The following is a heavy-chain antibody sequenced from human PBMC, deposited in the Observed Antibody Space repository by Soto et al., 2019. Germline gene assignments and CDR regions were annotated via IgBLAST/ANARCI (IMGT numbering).Heavy chain of an antibody. CDR2: IYHSGST. J-gene: IGHJ5*01. D-gene: IGHD2-2*01. Sequence: QLQLQESGSGLVKPSQTLSLTCAVSGGSISSGGYSWSWIRQPPGKGLEWIGYIYHSGSTYYNPSLKSRVTISVDRSNNQFSRKLSSVTAADTAVYYCARVSVPYYWFDPWGQGTLVTVSS. CDR1: GGSISSGGYS. V-gene: IGHV4-30-2*01. CDR3: ARVSVPYYWFDP.